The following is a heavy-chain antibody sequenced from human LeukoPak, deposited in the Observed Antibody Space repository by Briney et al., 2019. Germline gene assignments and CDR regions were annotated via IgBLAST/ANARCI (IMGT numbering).Heavy chain of an antibody. Sequence: SVKVSCKASGGTFSSYAISWVRQAPGQGLEWMGRIIPILGIANYAQKFQGRVTITADKSTSTAYMELSSLRSEGTAVYYCARATDILTSSGDYWGQGTLVTVSS. V-gene: IGHV1-69*04. CDR2: IIPILGIA. CDR1: GGTFSSYA. D-gene: IGHD3-9*01. J-gene: IGHJ4*02. CDR3: ARATDILTSSGDY.